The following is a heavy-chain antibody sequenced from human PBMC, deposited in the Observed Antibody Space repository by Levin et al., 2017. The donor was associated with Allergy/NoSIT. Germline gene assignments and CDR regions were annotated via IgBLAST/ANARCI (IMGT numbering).Heavy chain of an antibody. D-gene: IGHD4-17*01. CDR2: ISYDGITK. J-gene: IGHJ4*02. Sequence: GGSLRLSCEGSGFTFSTYNMHWVRQPPGKGLEWVALISYDGITKYYADSVKGRFTISRDNSKNTLFLQMDSLRPEDTAIYYCAREIPDYGDRIFDSWGQGTLVAVSS. CDR1: GFTFSTYN. CDR3: AREIPDYGDRIFDS. V-gene: IGHV3-30*04.